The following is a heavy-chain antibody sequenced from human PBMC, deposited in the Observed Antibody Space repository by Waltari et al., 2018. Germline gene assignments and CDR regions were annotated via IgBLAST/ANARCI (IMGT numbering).Heavy chain of an antibody. J-gene: IGHJ4*02. D-gene: IGHD3-10*01. CDR2: INHRGSP. Sequence: QVQLVESGGGVVQPGRSLRLSCAASGFTFSSYGMHWVRQAPGKGLEWIGEINHRGSPNYNPSLKSRVTISVDTSRNHFSLSLNSVTAADTAVYYCARGRGVFGYWGQGTLVTVSS. V-gene: IGHV4-34*01. CDR3: ARGRGVFGY. CDR1: GFTFSSYG.